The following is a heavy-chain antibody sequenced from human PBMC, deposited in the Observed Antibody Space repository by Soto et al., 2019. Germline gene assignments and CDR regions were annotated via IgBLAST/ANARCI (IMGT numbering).Heavy chain of an antibody. V-gene: IGHV3-11*01. J-gene: IGHJ1*01. CDR2: ISSDGTTT. CDR1: AFSFTDYY. Sequence: QVPLVESGGGLVKPGGSLRLSCVVSAFSFTDYYVSWIRQAPEKGLECVSYISSDGTTTYYADSVKGRFTISRDNAKNALELQMDSLRADDTAVSYCARGPQYFHYWGQGTLVTVSS. CDR3: ARGPQYFHY.